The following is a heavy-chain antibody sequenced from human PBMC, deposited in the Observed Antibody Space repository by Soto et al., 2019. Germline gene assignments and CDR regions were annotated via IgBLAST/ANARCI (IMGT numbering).Heavy chain of an antibody. Sequence: QVQLVQSGAEVKKPGASVKVSCKASGYTFTSYYMHWVRQAPGQGLEWMGIINPSGDSTSYAQKFQGRVTMTRDTSTSTVYMELSSLRSEDTAVYYCARDNAKFNWFDPWGQGTLVTVSS. CDR3: ARDNAKFNWFDP. CDR2: INPSGDST. J-gene: IGHJ5*02. V-gene: IGHV1-46*01. D-gene: IGHD2-2*01. CDR1: GYTFTSYY.